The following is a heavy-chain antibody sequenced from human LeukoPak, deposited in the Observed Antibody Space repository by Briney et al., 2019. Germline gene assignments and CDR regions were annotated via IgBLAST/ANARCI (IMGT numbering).Heavy chain of an antibody. J-gene: IGHJ4*02. Sequence: GGSLRLSCAASGFTFSSYAMSWVRQAPGKGLEWVSLIRGSGDRTYYADSVKGRFTISRDNSKDTVYLQMKSLRAEGTALYYCARPSVAGHYTRFGYWGQGTLVTVSS. CDR2: IRGSGDRT. CDR3: ARPSVAGHYTRFGY. CDR1: GFTFSSYA. D-gene: IGHD6-19*01. V-gene: IGHV3-23*01.